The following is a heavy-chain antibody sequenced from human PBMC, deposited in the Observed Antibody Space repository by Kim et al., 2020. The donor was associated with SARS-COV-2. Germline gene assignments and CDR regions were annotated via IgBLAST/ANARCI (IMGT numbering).Heavy chain of an antibody. Sequence: SETLSLTCTVSGGSISSSSYYWGWIRQPPGKGLEWIGSIYYSGSTYYNPSLKSRVTISVDTSKNQFSLKLSSVTAADTAVYYCARRGDRTSHWIFWGQGTLVTVSS. V-gene: IGHV4-39*01. CDR2: IYYSGST. D-gene: IGHD2-2*01. J-gene: IGHJ4*02. CDR1: GGSISSSSYY. CDR3: ARRGDRTSHWIF.